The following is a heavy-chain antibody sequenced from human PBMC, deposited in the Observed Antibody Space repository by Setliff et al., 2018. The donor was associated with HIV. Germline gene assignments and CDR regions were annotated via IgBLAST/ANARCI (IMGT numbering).Heavy chain of an antibody. V-gene: IGHV1-18*01. CDR3: AKAGRGTYYYFDY. D-gene: IGHD3-10*01. CDR1: GDTYTSYG. J-gene: IGHJ4*02. Sequence: ASVKVSCKASGDTYTSYGISWVRQAPGQGPEWMGWISGSNGNTNSAQKFQDRLTMTADPSTSTAFMELRDLRSDDTAVYYCAKAGRGTYYYFDYWGQGSQVTVSS. CDR2: ISGSNGNT.